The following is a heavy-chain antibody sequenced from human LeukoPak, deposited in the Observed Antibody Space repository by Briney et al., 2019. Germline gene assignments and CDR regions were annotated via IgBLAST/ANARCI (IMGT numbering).Heavy chain of an antibody. D-gene: IGHD6-13*01. CDR3: ARVKAAGCQAFDI. J-gene: IGHJ3*02. Sequence: GGSLRLSCAASGFTFSSYNMNWVRQAPGKGLEWVSSISTISHYMYYADSVKGRFTISRDNAKNTLYLQMNSLGGEDTAVYYCARVKAAGCQAFDIWGQGTMVIVSS. CDR2: ISTISHYM. CDR1: GFTFSSYN. V-gene: IGHV3-21*01.